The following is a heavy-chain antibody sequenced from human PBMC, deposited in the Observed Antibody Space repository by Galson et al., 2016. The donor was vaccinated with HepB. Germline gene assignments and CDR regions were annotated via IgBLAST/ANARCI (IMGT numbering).Heavy chain of an antibody. CDR2: ISGDGGSI. V-gene: IGHV3-64*01. J-gene: IGHJ6*02. D-gene: IGHD3-3*01. Sequence: SLRLSCAASGFTFRRYALHWVRQAPGKGLEYVAGISGDGGSIYHASSVKGRFTISRDNSMDTMYLQMGSLRVDDTGLYYCASLIGVAPQDMDVWGQGTTVTVSS. CDR3: ASLIGVAPQDMDV. CDR1: GFTFRRYA.